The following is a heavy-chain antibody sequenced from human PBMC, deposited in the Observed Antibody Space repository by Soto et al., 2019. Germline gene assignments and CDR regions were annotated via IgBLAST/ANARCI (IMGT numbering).Heavy chain of an antibody. CDR3: ARDNIAIQL. CDR2: IYYSGST. Sequence: SLTCTVSGGSISSSSYYWGWIRQPPGKGLEWIGSIYYSGSTYYNPSLKSRVTISVDTSKNQFSLKLSSVTAADTAVYYCARDNIAIQLWSQGTLVTVSS. V-gene: IGHV4-39*02. J-gene: IGHJ4*02. D-gene: IGHD5-18*01. CDR1: GGSISSSSYY.